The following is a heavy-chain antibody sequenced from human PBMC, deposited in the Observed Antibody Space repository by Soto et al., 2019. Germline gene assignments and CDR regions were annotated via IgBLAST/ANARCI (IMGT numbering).Heavy chain of an antibody. CDR1: GASISSEDYC. J-gene: IGHJ4*02. V-gene: IGHV4-30-4*08. CDR3: ARPNSSGYYSPFDS. CDR2: IYSSGST. D-gene: IGHD3-22*01. Sequence: PSETLSLTCTVSGASISSEDYCWSWIRQPPGKGLEWIGYIYSSGSTYHNPSLKSRVTMSVDTSKNQFSLKLSSVTAADTAVYYCARPNSSGYYSPFDSWGQGTLVTVS.